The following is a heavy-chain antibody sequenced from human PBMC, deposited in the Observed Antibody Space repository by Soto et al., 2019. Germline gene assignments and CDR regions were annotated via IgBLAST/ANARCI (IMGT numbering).Heavy chain of an antibody. V-gene: IGHV3-30*18. D-gene: IGHD5-12*01. CDR2: ISYDGSNK. CDR3: AKGIAPYVDIVAWANWFDP. J-gene: IGHJ5*02. Sequence: GGSLRLSCAASGFTFSSYGMHWVRQAPGKGLEWVAVISYDGSNKYYADSVKGRFTISRDNSKNTLYLQMNSLRAEDTAVYYCAKGIAPYVDIVAWANWFDPWGQGTLVTVSS. CDR1: GFTFSSYG.